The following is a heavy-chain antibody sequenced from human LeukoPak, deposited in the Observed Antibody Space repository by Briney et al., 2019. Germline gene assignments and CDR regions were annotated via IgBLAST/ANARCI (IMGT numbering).Heavy chain of an antibody. J-gene: IGHJ4*02. D-gene: IGHD2-21*02. CDR2: ISSSSSYT. V-gene: IGHV3-11*06. CDR3: ARDLLSGDCLDY. Sequence: GGSLRLSCAASGITFSDYYMSWIRQAPGKGLEWVSYISSSSSYTNYADSVKGRFTISRDNAKNSLYLQMNSLRAEDTAVYYCARDLLSGDCLDYWGQGTLVTVSS. CDR1: GITFSDYY.